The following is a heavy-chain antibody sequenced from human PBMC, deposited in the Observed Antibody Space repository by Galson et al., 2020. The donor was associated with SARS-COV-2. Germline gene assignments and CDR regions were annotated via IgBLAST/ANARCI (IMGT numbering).Heavy chain of an antibody. Sequence: GESLKISCAASGFTFSNYAMSWVRQAPGKGLEWVSAISDSGGSTYYADSVKGRFTISRDNSKNTLYLQMNSLRAEDTAVYYCATTDFWGGYFHYWGQGTLVTVSS. CDR3: ATTDFWGGYFHY. V-gene: IGHV3-23*01. D-gene: IGHD3-3*01. CDR1: GFTFSNYA. CDR2: ISDSGGST. J-gene: IGHJ4*02.